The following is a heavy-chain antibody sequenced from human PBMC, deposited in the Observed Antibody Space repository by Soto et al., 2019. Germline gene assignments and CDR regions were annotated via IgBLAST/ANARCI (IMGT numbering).Heavy chain of an antibody. Sequence: SETLSLTCTVSGGSISSSSYYWSWIRQPPGKGLEWIGSIYYSGSTYYNPSLKSRVTISVDTSKNQFSLKLSSVTAADTAVYYCARHDGGSGWYFGFDYWGQGTLVTVSS. CDR3: ARHDGGSGWYFGFDY. V-gene: IGHV4-39*01. J-gene: IGHJ4*02. CDR1: GGSISSSSYY. D-gene: IGHD6-19*01. CDR2: IYYSGST.